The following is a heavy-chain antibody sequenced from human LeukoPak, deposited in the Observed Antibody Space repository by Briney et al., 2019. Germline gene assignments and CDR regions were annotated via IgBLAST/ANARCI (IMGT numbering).Heavy chain of an antibody. CDR2: ISSSSSYI. Sequence: GGSLRLSCAASGFTFSSYSMDWVGRAPGKGLEWVSSISSSSSYIYYADSVKGQFTISRDNAKNSLYLQMNSLRAEDTAVYYCASRYSSGWYDAFDIWGQGTMVTVSS. J-gene: IGHJ3*02. D-gene: IGHD6-19*01. CDR3: ASRYSSGWYDAFDI. V-gene: IGHV3-21*01. CDR1: GFTFSSYS.